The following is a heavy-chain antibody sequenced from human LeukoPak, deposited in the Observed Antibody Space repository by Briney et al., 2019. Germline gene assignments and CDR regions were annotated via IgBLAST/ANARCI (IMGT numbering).Heavy chain of an antibody. V-gene: IGHV4-59*12. CDR1: GGSISSYY. D-gene: IGHD5-18*01. Sequence: SETLSLTCTVSGGSISSYYWSWIRQPPGKGLEWIGYIYYSGSTNYNPSLKSRVTISVDTSKNQFSLKLSSVTAADTAVYYCARDSASGYSYCWDAFDIWGQGTMVTVSS. J-gene: IGHJ3*02. CDR2: IYYSGST. CDR3: ARDSASGYSYCWDAFDI.